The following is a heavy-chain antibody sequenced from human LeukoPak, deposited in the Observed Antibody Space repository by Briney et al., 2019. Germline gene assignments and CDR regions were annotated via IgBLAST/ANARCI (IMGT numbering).Heavy chain of an antibody. Sequence: GRALRLSCVASVFTFDDYARHWVRPAAGRGVEWVSRIRCDSGRIVYADSVKGRFTISRDNAKNTLYLQMNSLRAEDTALYYCAKDHSRDGYNFEHWGQGTLVTVSS. V-gene: IGHV3-9*01. D-gene: IGHD5-24*01. CDR3: AKDHSRDGYNFEH. J-gene: IGHJ5*02. CDR2: IRCDSGRI. CDR1: VFTFDDYA.